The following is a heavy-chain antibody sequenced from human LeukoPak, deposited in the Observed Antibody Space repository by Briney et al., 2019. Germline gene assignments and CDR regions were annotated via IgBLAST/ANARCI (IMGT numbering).Heavy chain of an antibody. Sequence: GGSLRLSCAASGFTLSTYWMHWVRQAPGKGLVWVSRINSDVRSRSYADFVQGRFTISRDNAKNTLYLQMNSLRAEDTAVYYRAKEIFLVGDGSNFAYWGQGTLVTVSA. J-gene: IGHJ4*02. V-gene: IGHV3-74*01. D-gene: IGHD5-24*01. CDR3: AKEIFLVGDGSNFAY. CDR1: GFTLSTYW. CDR2: INSDVRSR.